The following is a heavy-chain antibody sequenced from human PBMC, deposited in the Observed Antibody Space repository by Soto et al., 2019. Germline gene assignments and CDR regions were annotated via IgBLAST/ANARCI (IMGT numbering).Heavy chain of an antibody. D-gene: IGHD3-16*01. J-gene: IGHJ3*02. CDR2: ISSSSSYI. CDR1: GFTFSSYS. Sequence: GGSLRLSCAASGFTFSSYSMNWVRQAPGKGLEWVSSISSSSSYIYYADSVKGRFTISRDNAKNSLYLQMNSLRAEDTAVYYCASKKGGDYDELLAAFDIWGQGTMVTVSS. V-gene: IGHV3-21*01. CDR3: ASKKGGDYDELLAAFDI.